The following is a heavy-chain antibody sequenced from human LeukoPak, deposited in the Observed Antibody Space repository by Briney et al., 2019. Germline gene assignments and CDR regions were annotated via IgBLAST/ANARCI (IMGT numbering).Heavy chain of an antibody. CDR3: ARAQGYYGSGSFDY. CDR2: ISGSGGST. CDR1: GFTFSSYA. J-gene: IGHJ4*02. Sequence: GGSLRLSCAASGFTFSSYAMSWVRQAPGKGLEWVSAISGSGGSTYYADSLKGRFTISRDNAKNSLYLQMNTLRAEDTAVYYCARAQGYYGSGSFDYWGQGTLVTVSS. D-gene: IGHD3-10*01. V-gene: IGHV3-23*01.